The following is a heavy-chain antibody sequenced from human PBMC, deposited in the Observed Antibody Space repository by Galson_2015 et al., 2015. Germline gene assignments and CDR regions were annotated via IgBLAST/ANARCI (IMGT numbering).Heavy chain of an antibody. CDR2: IKQDGSEN. J-gene: IGHJ4*02. D-gene: IGHD6-13*01. V-gene: IGHV3-7*01. CDR1: GFTFSTYW. Sequence: SLRLSCAASGFTFSTYWMSWVRQAPGKGLEWVASIKQDGSENYYVDSVWGRFTISRDNTKKSLYLQMNSLRVEDTALYYCARGLRGAIAAAVDYWGQGTLVTVSS. CDR3: ARGLRGAIAAAVDY.